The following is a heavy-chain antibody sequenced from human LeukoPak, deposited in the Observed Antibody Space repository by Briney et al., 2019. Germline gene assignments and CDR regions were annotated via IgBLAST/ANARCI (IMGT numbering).Heavy chain of an antibody. CDR2: IYTSGGT. CDR1: GGSISSYY. J-gene: IGHJ4*02. D-gene: IGHD6-6*01. V-gene: IGHV4-4*07. Sequence: SETLSLTCTVSGGSISSYYWGWIRQPAGKGLEWIGRIYTSGGTNYNPSLRGRVTISVDTSTNQLSLKLSSVTAADTAIYYCARDLRRYSGSSYFDYWGQGILVTVSS. CDR3: ARDLRRYSGSSYFDY.